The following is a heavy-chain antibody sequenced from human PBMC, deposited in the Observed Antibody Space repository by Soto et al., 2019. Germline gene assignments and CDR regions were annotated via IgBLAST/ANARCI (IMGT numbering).Heavy chain of an antibody. CDR1: GFTFISYS. CDR2: ISSSSSYI. Sequence: GGSLRLSCAASGFTFISYSMNWVRQAPGKGLEWVSSISSSSSYIYYADSVKGRFTISRDNAKNSLYLQMNSLRAEDTAVYYCARVYSSGWFPNWGQGTLVTVSS. V-gene: IGHV3-21*01. D-gene: IGHD6-19*01. J-gene: IGHJ4*02. CDR3: ARVYSSGWFPN.